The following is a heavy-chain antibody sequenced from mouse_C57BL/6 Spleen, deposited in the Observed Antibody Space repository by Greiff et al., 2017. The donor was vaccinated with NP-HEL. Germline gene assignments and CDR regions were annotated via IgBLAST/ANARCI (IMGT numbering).Heavy chain of an antibody. Sequence: QVQLKQSGAELVRPGASVKLSCKASGYTFTDYYINWVKQRPGQGLEWIARIYPGSGNTYYNEKFKGKATLTAEKSSSTAYMQLSSLTSEDSAVYFCAFYYYGSSSYWYFDVWGTGTTVTVSS. CDR2: IYPGSGNT. CDR3: AFYYYGSSSYWYFDV. CDR1: GYTFTDYY. J-gene: IGHJ1*03. D-gene: IGHD1-1*01. V-gene: IGHV1-76*01.